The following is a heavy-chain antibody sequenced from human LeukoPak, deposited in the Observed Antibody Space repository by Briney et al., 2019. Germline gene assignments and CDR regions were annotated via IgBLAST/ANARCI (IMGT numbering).Heavy chain of an antibody. Sequence: TGGSLRLSCAASGFTFSSYGMHWVRQAPGKGLEWVAVIWYDGSSKYYADSVKGRFTISRDNSKNTLYLQMNSLRAEDTAVYYCARESLVLTGDYWGQGTLVTVSS. J-gene: IGHJ4*02. CDR2: IWYDGSSK. D-gene: IGHD6-13*01. CDR3: ARESLVLTGDY. V-gene: IGHV3-33*01. CDR1: GFTFSSYG.